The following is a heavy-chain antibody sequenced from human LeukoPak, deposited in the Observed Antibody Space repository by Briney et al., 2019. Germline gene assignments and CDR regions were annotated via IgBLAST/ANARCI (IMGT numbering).Heavy chain of an antibody. Sequence: GGSLRLSCAASGFAFSNYGMTWVRQVPGKGLEWVAAVSDSGGGTFYAGSAKGRFTISRDNSKNTLYLEMNSLRVEDTAVYYCAKWEGTRQFYFGYWGQGALVTVSS. CDR3: AKWEGTRQFYFGY. J-gene: IGHJ4*02. V-gene: IGHV3-23*01. D-gene: IGHD1-26*01. CDR1: GFAFSNYG. CDR2: VSDSGGGT.